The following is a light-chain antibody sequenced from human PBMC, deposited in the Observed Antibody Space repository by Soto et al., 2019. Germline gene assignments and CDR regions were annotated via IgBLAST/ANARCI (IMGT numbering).Light chain of an antibody. J-gene: IGKJ2*01. V-gene: IGKV1-39*01. CDR2: AAS. CDR1: QSITTS. Sequence: DIQMTQSPSSRSASVGDRVTITCRASQSITTSLNWYQQKAGKAPKLLIYAASSLQSGVPSRFSGSGSGTDFTLTISSLQPEDSSTYYCQQSYSTPYTFGQGNKLEIK. CDR3: QQSYSTPYT.